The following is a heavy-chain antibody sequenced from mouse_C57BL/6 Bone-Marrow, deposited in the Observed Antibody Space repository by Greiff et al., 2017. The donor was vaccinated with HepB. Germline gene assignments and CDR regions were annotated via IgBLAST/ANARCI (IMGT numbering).Heavy chain of an antibody. CDR1: GYTFTTYP. J-gene: IGHJ4*01. CDR3: ARSYYDYDGGPAMDY. CDR2: FHPYNDDT. V-gene: IGHV1-47*01. D-gene: IGHD2-4*01. Sequence: VHLVESGAELVKPGASVKMSCKASGYTFTTYPIEWMKQNHGKSLEWIGNFHPYNDDTKYNEKFKGKATLTVEKSSSTVYLELSRLTSDDSAVYYCARSYYDYDGGPAMDYWGQGTSVTVSS.